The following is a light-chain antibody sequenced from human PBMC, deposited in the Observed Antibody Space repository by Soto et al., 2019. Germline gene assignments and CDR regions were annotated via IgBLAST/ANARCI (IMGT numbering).Light chain of an antibody. Sequence: QSALTQPPSASGSPGQSVTISCTGTSSDVGGYNYVSWYQQHPGKVPKLMIYEVNKRPSRVPDRFSGSKSCNTSSLTVSGLHAEEEADYDCTSYAGGNNVFGTGTKVTVL. CDR1: SSDVGGYNY. CDR2: EVN. J-gene: IGLJ1*01. V-gene: IGLV2-8*01. CDR3: TSYAGGNNV.